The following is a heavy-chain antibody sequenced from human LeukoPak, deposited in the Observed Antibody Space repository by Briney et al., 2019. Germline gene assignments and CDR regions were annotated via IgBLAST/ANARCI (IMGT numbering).Heavy chain of an antibody. CDR3: AAGEFFDY. V-gene: IGHV3-30-3*01. Sequence: GRSLRLSCAASGFTFSSYATHWVRQAPGKGLEWVAVLSYDGTSKYYADSVKGRFTISRDNSKNTLYLQMNSLRAEDTAVYYCAAGEFFDYWGQGTLVTVSS. CDR2: LSYDGTSK. D-gene: IGHD3-10*01. J-gene: IGHJ4*02. CDR1: GFTFSSYA.